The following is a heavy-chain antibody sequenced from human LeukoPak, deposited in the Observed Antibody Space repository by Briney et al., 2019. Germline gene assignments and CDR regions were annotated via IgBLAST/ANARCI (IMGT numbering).Heavy chain of an antibody. Sequence: ASVKVSARPLEGPSGALFLTWGDQPLGKGLNGWERITPVIDSAKYAQKFQDRITITADTSTGTAYLHLSSLTSEDTAIYYCTRVNLRGSQYNWFDPWGQGTLVTVSS. V-gene: IGHV1-69*08. J-gene: IGHJ5*02. CDR3: TRVNLRGSQYNWFDP. CDR2: ITPVIDSA. D-gene: IGHD2-15*01. CDR1: EGPSGAL.